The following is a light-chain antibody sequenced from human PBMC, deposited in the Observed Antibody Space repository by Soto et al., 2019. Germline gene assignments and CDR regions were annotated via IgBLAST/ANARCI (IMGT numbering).Light chain of an antibody. CDR2: RAS. CDR3: QQYNSYSPFT. J-gene: IGKJ2*01. Sequence: DIQMTQSPSTLSASVGVRVTITCRASQSVSSSLAWYQQKPGKAPRLLIYRASTLENGVPSRFSGSGSGTEFTLTISSLRPDDFATYYCQQYNSYSPFTFGQGTKLEI. CDR1: QSVSSS. V-gene: IGKV1-5*03.